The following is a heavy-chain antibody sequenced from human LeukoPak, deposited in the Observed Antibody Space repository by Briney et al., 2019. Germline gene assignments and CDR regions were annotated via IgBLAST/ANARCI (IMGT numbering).Heavy chain of an antibody. CDR3: ARDEPGTIAAAGIFDY. V-gene: IGHV6-1*01. CDR2: TYYRSKWYN. D-gene: IGHD6-13*01. J-gene: IGHJ4*02. Sequence: SQTLSLTCAISGDSVSSNSAAWNWIRQSPSRGLEWLGRTYYRSKWYNDYAVSVKGRITINPDTSKNQFSLQLNSVTPEDTAVYYCARDEPGTIAAAGIFDYWGQGTLVTVSS. CDR1: GDSVSSNSAA.